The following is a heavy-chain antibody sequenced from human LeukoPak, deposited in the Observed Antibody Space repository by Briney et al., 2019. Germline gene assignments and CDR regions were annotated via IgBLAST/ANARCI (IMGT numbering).Heavy chain of an antibody. J-gene: IGHJ4*02. Sequence: TGGSLRLSCAASGFTFSSYAMSWVRQAPGKGLEWVSVISGSGGITYFADSVKGRFTISRDNSKNSLYLQMNSLRAEDTAVYYCARGDDSSGYYYGDFDYWGQGTLVTVSS. CDR3: ARGDDSSGYYYGDFDY. CDR2: ISGSGGIT. D-gene: IGHD3-22*01. V-gene: IGHV3-23*01. CDR1: GFTFSSYA.